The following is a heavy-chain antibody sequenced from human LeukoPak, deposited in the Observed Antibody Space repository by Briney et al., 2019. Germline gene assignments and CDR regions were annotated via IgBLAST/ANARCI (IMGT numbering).Heavy chain of an antibody. Sequence: KTGGSLRLSCAASGFTLSSYSVNWVRQAPGKGLEWVSSISSSSSYIYYADSVKGRFTISRDNAKNSLYLQMNSLRAEDTAVYYCARVGYSIAAAGYAAYWGQGTLVTVSS. V-gene: IGHV3-21*01. D-gene: IGHD6-13*01. CDR2: ISSSSSYI. CDR1: GFTLSSYS. CDR3: ARVGYSIAAAGYAAY. J-gene: IGHJ4*02.